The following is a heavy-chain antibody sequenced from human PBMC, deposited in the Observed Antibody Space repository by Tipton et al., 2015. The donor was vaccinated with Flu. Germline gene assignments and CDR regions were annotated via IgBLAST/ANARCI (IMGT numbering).Heavy chain of an antibody. D-gene: IGHD2-15*01. CDR3: ARGIGQDLYYYYGMDV. J-gene: IGHJ6*02. CDR2: IYYSWST. CDR1: GGSISSYY. V-gene: IGHV4-59*01. Sequence: TLSLTCTVSGGSISSYYWSWIRQPPRKGLEWIGYIYYSWSTNYNPSLKSRVTISVDTSKNQFSLKLSSVTAADTAVYYCARGIGQDLYYYYGMDVWGQGTTVTVSS.